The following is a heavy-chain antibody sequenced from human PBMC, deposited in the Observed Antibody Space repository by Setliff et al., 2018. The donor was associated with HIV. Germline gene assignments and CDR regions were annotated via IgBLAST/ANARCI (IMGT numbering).Heavy chain of an antibody. CDR1: GYTFSNYG. Sequence: GASVKVSCKASGYTFSNYGMNWVRQAPGQGLEWMGWINTNTGNPTYAQDFTGRFVLSLDTSVSTAYLQISSLKAEDTAVYYCARDHDYGDLSRNWFYMDVWGKGTTVTVSS. CDR2: INTNTGNP. CDR3: ARDHDYGDLSRNWFYMDV. D-gene: IGHD4-17*01. V-gene: IGHV7-4-1*02. J-gene: IGHJ6*03.